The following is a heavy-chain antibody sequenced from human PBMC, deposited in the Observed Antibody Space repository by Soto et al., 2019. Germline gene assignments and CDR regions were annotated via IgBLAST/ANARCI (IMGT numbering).Heavy chain of an antibody. Sequence: QVQLVESGGGMAQAGTSLRLSCTGSGFTFNSLSLHWVRQGPDKSLEWVAVVSFDGKVTYYADSVKGRFTVSRDISKNTIYLQANSLRPEDTAVYYCAMEPYGDSQYFDYWGQGTPVTVSS. J-gene: IGHJ4*02. V-gene: IGHV3-30*04. CDR2: VSFDGKVT. CDR3: AMEPYGDSQYFDY. CDR1: GFTFNSLS. D-gene: IGHD2-21*02.